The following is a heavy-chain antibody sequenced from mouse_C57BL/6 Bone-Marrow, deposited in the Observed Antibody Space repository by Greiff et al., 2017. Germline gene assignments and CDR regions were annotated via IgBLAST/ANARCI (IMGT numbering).Heavy chain of an antibody. V-gene: IGHV1-64*01. CDR2: IHPNSGST. D-gene: IGHD2-3*01. CDR1: GYTFTSYW. J-gene: IGHJ3*01. CDR3: ARGVDGYHWFAY. Sequence: VQLQQPGAELVKPGASVKLSCKASGYTFTSYWMHWVKQRPGQGLEWIGMIHPNSGSTNYNEKFKSKATLTVDKSSSTAYMQLSSLTSEDSAVYYCARGVDGYHWFAYWGQGTLVTVSA.